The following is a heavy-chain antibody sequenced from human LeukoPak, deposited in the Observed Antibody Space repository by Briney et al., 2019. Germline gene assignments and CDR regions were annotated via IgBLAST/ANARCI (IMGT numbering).Heavy chain of an antibody. J-gene: IGHJ5*02. CDR2: INHSGST. CDR1: GGSFSGYY. CDR3: ARGGIVVVPAAIGWFDP. Sequence: PSETLSLTCAVYGGSFSGYYWSWIRQPPGKGLEWIGEINHSGSTNYNPSLKSRVTISVDTSKNQFSLELSSVTAADTAVYYCARGGIVVVPAAIGWFDPWGQGTLVTVSS. D-gene: IGHD2-2*02. V-gene: IGHV4-34*01.